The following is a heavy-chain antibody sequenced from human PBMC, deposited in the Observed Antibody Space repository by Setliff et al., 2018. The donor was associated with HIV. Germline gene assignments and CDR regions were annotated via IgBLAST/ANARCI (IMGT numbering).Heavy chain of an antibody. CDR2: MDPNSGNT. CDR1: GYTFTSYD. D-gene: IGHD3-22*01. V-gene: IGHV1-8*02. J-gene: IGHJ6*03. CDR3: ARARRDSYDRGRRNHYYIDV. Sequence: ASVKVSCKASGYTFTSYDINWVRQATGQGLEWMGWMDPNSGNTGYAQKFQGRVTMTRDASISTAYMELNTLKFEDTAVYYCARARRDSYDRGRRNHYYIDVWGKGTTVTVSS.